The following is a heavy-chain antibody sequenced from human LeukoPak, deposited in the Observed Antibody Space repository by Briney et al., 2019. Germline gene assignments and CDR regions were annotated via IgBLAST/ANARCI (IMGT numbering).Heavy chain of an antibody. CDR1: GGSISNNY. V-gene: IGHV4-59*01. CDR3: ARDKSGPTAHYDVFDI. CDR2: IYYSGST. Sequence: SETLSLTCTVSGGSISNNYWNWHWIRQPQERGLEWIGYIYYSGSTNYNPSLRSRVTIAVDKSNNQVSLKLSSVTAADTAMYYCARDKSGPTAHYDVFDIWGQGTMVTVSS. J-gene: IGHJ3*02. D-gene: IGHD4/OR15-4a*01.